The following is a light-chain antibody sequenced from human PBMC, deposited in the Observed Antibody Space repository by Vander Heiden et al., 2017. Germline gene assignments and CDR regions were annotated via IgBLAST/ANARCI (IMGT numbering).Light chain of an antibody. Sequence: DIVVTQFPDSLTVSLGERATINCKSSQSLLYRSNNKNYLAWYRQKPGQTPELLIYWASTRESGVPDRFSGSGSGTDFTLTISSLQAEDVAVYYCHQYDSTPWTFGQRTKVEIK. V-gene: IGKV4-1*01. CDR3: HQYDSTPWT. CDR2: WAS. CDR1: QSLLYRSNNKNY. J-gene: IGKJ1*01.